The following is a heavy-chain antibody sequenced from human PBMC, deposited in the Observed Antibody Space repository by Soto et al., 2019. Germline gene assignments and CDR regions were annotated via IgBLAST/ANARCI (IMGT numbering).Heavy chain of an antibody. D-gene: IGHD3-3*01. CDR2: ISSSGSTI. V-gene: IGHV3-11*01. CDR3: ARDPHYDFWSGYSLGYYYYYMDV. Sequence: GGSLRLSCAASGFTFSDYYMSWIRQAPGKGLEWVSYISSSGSTIYYADSVKGRFTISRDNAKNSLYLQMNSLRAEDTAVYYCARDPHYDFWSGYSLGYYYYYMDVWGKGTTVTVSS. CDR1: GFTFSDYY. J-gene: IGHJ6*03.